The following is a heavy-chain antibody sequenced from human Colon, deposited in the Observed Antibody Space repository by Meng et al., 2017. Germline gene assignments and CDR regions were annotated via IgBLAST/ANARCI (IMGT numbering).Heavy chain of an antibody. CDR3: SRRINTAGGWFDS. CDR2: IDYSGTT. D-gene: IGHD5-18*01. Sequence: QLQLQESGPGLVKPSETLSRTCTVSGGSIGSNSYHWGGIRQPPGKGLEWVGTIDYSGTTYSNSSLKSRVTISLDTSRNQFSLKLTSVTAADTAVYYCSRRINTAGGWFDSWGQGTLVTVSS. CDR1: GGSIGSNSYH. V-gene: IGHV4-39*01. J-gene: IGHJ5*01.